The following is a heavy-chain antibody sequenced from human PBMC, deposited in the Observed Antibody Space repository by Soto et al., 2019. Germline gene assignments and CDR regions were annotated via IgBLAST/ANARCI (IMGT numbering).Heavy chain of an antibody. CDR1: GFTFDDYA. Sequence: EVQLVESGGGLVQPGRSLRLSCAASGFTFDDYAMHWVRQAPGKGLEWVSGISWNSGSIGYADSVKGRFTISRDNAKNSLYLQMNSLRAEDTALYYCAKDIGALDSLDGPFDYWGQGTLVTVSS. CDR2: ISWNSGSI. J-gene: IGHJ4*02. D-gene: IGHD1-1*01. CDR3: AKDIGALDSLDGPFDY. V-gene: IGHV3-9*01.